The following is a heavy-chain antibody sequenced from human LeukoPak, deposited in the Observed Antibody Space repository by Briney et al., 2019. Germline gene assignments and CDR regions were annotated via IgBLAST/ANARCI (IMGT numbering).Heavy chain of an antibody. V-gene: IGHV4-39*07. Sequence: SETLSLTCTVSGGSIRSSSYYWGWIRQPPGKGLEWIGSIYYSGSTNYNPSLKSRVTISVDTSKNQFSLKLSSVTAADTAVYYCARSLYSYGFDYWGQGTLVTVSS. J-gene: IGHJ4*02. CDR1: GGSIRSSSYY. CDR2: IYYSGST. CDR3: ARSLYSYGFDY. D-gene: IGHD5-18*01.